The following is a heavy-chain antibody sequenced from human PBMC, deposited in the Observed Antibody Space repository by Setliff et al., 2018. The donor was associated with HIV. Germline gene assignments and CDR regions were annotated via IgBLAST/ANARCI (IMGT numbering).Heavy chain of an antibody. V-gene: IGHV1-18*01. CDR3: ARDREGVRLSMIIEGPFDP. CDR1: GYTFNNYG. D-gene: IGHD3-22*01. J-gene: IGHJ5*02. CDR2: INTHSGYT. Sequence: GASVKVSCKASGYTFNNYGISWVRQAPGQGLEWMGWINTHSGYTNYAQNVQGRVTVTMDTSTSTAYMELSSLRSDDTAVYYCARDREGVRLSMIIEGPFDPWGQGTLVTVSS.